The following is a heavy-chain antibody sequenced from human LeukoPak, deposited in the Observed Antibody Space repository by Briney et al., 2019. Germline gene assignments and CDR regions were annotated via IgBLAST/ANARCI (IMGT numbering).Heavy chain of an antibody. J-gene: IGHJ4*02. CDR2: INRDGGST. Sequence: QPGGSLRLSCAAPGFTFSNFWMHWVRQAPGKGLVWVSHINRDGGSTSYADSVKGRFTISRDNAKNTLYLQMNSLRVEDTAVYYCARDAPGDRGFDYWGQGTLVTVSS. CDR3: ARDAPGDRGFDY. V-gene: IGHV3-74*01. D-gene: IGHD7-27*01. CDR1: GFTFSNFW.